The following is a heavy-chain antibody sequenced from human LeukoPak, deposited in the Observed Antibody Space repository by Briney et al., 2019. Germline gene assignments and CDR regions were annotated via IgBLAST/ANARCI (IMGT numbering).Heavy chain of an antibody. V-gene: IGHV1-69*01. D-gene: IGHD3-22*01. CDR2: IIPIFGTA. CDR3: ARSGYYYYFDY. J-gene: IGHJ4*02. Sequence: SVKVSCKASGGTFSSYAINWVRQAPGQGLEWMGGIIPIFGTANYAQKFQGRVTITADESTSAAYMELSSLRSEDTAVYYCARSGYYYYFDYWGQGTLVTVSS. CDR1: GGTFSSYA.